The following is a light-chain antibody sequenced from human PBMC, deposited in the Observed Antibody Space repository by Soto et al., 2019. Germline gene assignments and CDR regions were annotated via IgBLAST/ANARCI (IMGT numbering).Light chain of an antibody. Sequence: EIVLTQSPATLSLSPGERATLSCRASQSVSSYLAWYQQKPGQAPRLLIYDASNRATGIPPRFSGGGSCTDFTLPIMSLESEDFAVYYCQQPFNLPRFTLGQGTKLEFK. CDR2: DAS. J-gene: IGKJ2*01. CDR1: QSVSSY. CDR3: QQPFNLPRFT. V-gene: IGKV3-11*01.